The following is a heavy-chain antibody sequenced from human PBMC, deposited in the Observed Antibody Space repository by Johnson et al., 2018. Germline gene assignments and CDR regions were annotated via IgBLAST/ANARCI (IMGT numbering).Heavy chain of an antibody. CDR1: GGTFSSYA. CDR3: ARDGQAFDI. Sequence: QVQLVQSGAEVKKXGSSXKVXCKASGGTFSSYALNWVRQAPGQGLEWMGGIIPMFDTTKYAKKFQGRVTFTADESSTTAYMERSGLTPEDTARYYCARDGQAFDIWGQGTMVTVSS. CDR2: IIPMFDTT. V-gene: IGHV1-69*01. J-gene: IGHJ3*02.